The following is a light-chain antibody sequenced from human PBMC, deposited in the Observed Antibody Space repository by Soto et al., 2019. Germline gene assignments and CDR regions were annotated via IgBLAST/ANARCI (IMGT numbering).Light chain of an antibody. V-gene: IGLV2-14*01. Sequence: QSALTQPASVSGSPGQSITISCTGTSSDVGGYNYVSWYQQHPGKAPKLIIYEVSNRPSGVSDRVSGSKSGNTASLTNSGLQDDDEADYHSSSYTSNSTVVLCGGTKHTVL. CDR3: SSYTSNSTVV. J-gene: IGLJ2*01. CDR1: SSDVGGYNY. CDR2: EVS.